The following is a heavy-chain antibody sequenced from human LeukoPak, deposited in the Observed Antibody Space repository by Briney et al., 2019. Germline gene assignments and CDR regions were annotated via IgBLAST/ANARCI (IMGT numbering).Heavy chain of an antibody. CDR1: GFRFTTYW. J-gene: IGHJ4*02. D-gene: IGHD2-2*02. V-gene: IGHV5-51*01. CDR2: IYPSNSDT. Sequence: GESLQISSKGSGFRFTTYWIGWVRQMPGKGLEWMGIIYPSNSDTRYSPSFQGQVTISADKSISTAYLQWSSLKASDTAMYYCARRYTTSSESDYWGQGTLVAVSS. CDR3: ARRYTTSSESDY.